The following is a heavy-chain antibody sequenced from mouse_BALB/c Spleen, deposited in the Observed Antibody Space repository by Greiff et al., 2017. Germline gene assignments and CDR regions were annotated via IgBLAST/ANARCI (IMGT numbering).Heavy chain of an antibody. CDR3: ASYDYDAGNYAMDY. D-gene: IGHD2-4*01. CDR1: GFSLSRYS. V-gene: IGHV2-6-4*01. Sequence: VQVVESGPGLVAPSQSLSITCTVSGFSLSRYSVHWVRQPPGKGLEWLGMIWGGGSTDYNSALKSRLSISKDNSKSQVFLKMNSLQTDDTAMYYCASYDYDAGNYAMDYWGQGTSVTVSS. CDR2: IWGGGST. J-gene: IGHJ4*01.